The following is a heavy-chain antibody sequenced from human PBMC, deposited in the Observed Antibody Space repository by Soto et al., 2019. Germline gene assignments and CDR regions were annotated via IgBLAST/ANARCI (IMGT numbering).Heavy chain of an antibody. CDR3: ARGRTVRNYADDSSDYFYFFDY. D-gene: IGHD3-22*01. Sequence: SETLSLTCTVSGDSISTFYWGWMRQSPGKELEWIGYVYYTGSTNYNPSLKSRVTISVDRSKNQFSLKLTSANAADTAVYYCARGRTVRNYADDSSDYFYFFDYWGQGTQVTSPQ. V-gene: IGHV4-59*01. J-gene: IGHJ4*02. CDR2: VYYTGST. CDR1: GDSISTFY.